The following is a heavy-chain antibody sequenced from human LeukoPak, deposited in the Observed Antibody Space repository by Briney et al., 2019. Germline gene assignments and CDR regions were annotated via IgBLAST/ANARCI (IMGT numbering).Heavy chain of an antibody. D-gene: IGHD3-22*01. V-gene: IGHV3-11*04. Sequence: GGSLRLSCAASGFTFSDYYMSWIRQAPGKGLEWVSYISSSGSTIYYADSVKGRFTISRDNAKNSLHLQMNSLRAEDTAVYYCARARRSGSTSRNFDYWGQGTLVTVSS. CDR1: GFTFSDYY. CDR2: ISSSGSTI. J-gene: IGHJ4*02. CDR3: ARARRSGSTSRNFDY.